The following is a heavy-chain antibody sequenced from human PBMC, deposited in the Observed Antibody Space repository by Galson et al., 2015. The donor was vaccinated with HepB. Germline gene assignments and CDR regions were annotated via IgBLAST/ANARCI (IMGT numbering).Heavy chain of an antibody. CDR2: IIPIFGTA. CDR1: GGTFSSYA. J-gene: IGHJ5*02. V-gene: IGHV1-69*13. Sequence: SVKVSCKASGGTFSSYAISWVRQAPGQGLEWMGGIIPIFGTANYAQKFQGRVTITADESTSTAYMELSGLRSEDTAVYYCARDHGGSWFDPWGQGTLVTVSS. D-gene: IGHD3-16*01. CDR3: ARDHGGSWFDP.